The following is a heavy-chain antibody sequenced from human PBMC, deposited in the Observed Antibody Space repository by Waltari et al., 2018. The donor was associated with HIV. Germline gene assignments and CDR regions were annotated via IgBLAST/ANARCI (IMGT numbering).Heavy chain of an antibody. V-gene: IGHV4-59*01. CDR2: IYYSGST. D-gene: IGHD6-13*01. J-gene: IGHJ6*02. Sequence: QVQLQESAPGLVKPSETLSLTCTVPGGSISSYYWSWIRQPPGQGLEWIGYIYYSGSTNYNPSLKSRVTISVDTSKNQFSLKLSSVTAADTAVYYCARAASNGYSSSWYAAGPYGMDVWGQGTTVTVSS. CDR3: ARAASNGYSSSWYAAGPYGMDV. CDR1: GGSISSYY.